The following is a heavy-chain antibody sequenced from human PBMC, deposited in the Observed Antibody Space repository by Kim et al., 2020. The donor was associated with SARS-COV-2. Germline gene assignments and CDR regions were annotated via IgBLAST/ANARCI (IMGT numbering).Heavy chain of an antibody. Sequence: GGSLRLSCLGSGFTFNDYAIHWVRRAPGKGLEYVSATTRSGDGSFYADSVEGRFTISRDNSKSTLYLQMNSLGPEDTAVYYCVRYERSYGGVLWGQGTLVIVSS. CDR1: GFTFNDYA. CDR2: TTRSGDGS. V-gene: IGHV3-64D*06. D-gene: IGHD3-10*01. J-gene: IGHJ4*02. CDR3: VRYERSYGGVL.